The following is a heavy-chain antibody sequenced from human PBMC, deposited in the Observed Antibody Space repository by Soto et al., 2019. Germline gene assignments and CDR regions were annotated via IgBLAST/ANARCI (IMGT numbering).Heavy chain of an antibody. CDR3: ARDPGGALVVATGVYFDY. J-gene: IGHJ4*02. V-gene: IGHV3-30-3*01. CDR1: GFTFSSYA. D-gene: IGHD2-15*01. CDR2: ISYDGSNK. Sequence: QVQLVESGGGVVQPGRSLRLSCAASGFTFSSYAMHWVRQAPGKGLEWVAVISYDGSNKYYADSVKGRFTISRDNSKNTLYLQMNSLRAEDTAVYYCARDPGGALVVATGVYFDYWGQGTLVTVSS.